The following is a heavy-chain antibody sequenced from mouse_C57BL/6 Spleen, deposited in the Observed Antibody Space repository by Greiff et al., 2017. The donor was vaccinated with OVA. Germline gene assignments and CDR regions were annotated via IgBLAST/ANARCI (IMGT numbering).Heavy chain of an antibody. CDR3: AREEYYGSSGDAMDY. J-gene: IGHJ4*01. V-gene: IGHV3-6*01. CDR1: GYSITSGYY. D-gene: IGHD1-1*01. Sequence: EVKLLESGPGLVKPSQSLSLTCSVTGYSITSGYYWNWIRQFPGNKLEWMGYIRYDGSNNYNPSLKNRISITRDTSTNQFFLKLNSVTTEDTATYYGAREEYYGSSGDAMDYWGQGTSVTVSS. CDR2: IRYDGSN.